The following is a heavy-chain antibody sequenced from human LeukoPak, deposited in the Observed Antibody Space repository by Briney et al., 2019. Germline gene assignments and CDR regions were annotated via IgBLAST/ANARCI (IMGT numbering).Heavy chain of an antibody. Sequence: GGSLRLSCAASGFTVSSNYMSWVRQAPGKGLEWVAFIRSDGSNKYYADSVKGRFSISRDNSKNTLYLQMNSLRTEDTAVYYCGRQMATILDGILDYWGQGTLVTVSS. D-gene: IGHD5-24*01. V-gene: IGHV3-30*02. CDR2: IRSDGSNK. J-gene: IGHJ4*02. CDR1: GFTVSSNY. CDR3: GRQMATILDGILDY.